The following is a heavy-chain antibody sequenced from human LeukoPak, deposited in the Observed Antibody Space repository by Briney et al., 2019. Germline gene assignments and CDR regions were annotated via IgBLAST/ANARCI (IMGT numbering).Heavy chain of an antibody. CDR1: GFTFSSYW. CDR2: INSDGSST. V-gene: IGHV3-74*01. Sequence: GGSLRLSCAASGFTFSSYWMHWVRQAPGKGLVWVSRINSDGSSTSYADSVKGRFTISRDNAKNTLYLQMNSLRAEDTAVYYCASENDTAVAGAFLDYWGQGTLVTVSS. CDR3: ASENDTAVAGAFLDY. D-gene: IGHD6-19*01. J-gene: IGHJ4*02.